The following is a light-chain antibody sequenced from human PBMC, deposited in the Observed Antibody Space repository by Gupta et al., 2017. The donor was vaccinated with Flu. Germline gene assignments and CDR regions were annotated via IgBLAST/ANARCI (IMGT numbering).Light chain of an antibody. CDR2: TAS. V-gene: IGKV1-5*03. CDR1: QRITSR. Sequence: DIQMTQSPSTLSASVGDRVTITCRASQRITSRLAWYPQKPGKAPKLLIYTASSLKRGVPSRFGGSGSGTEFTLTISSLQPDEFATYYCQQDINYPWTFGEGTKVEIK. J-gene: IGKJ1*01. CDR3: QQDINYPWT.